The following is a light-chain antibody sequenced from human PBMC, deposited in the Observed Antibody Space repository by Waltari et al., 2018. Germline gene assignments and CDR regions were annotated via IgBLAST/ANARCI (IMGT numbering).Light chain of an antibody. CDR3: QQSSRTLMYT. V-gene: IGKV1-39*01. CDR1: QSVSRS. Sequence: IHITQSPSSLSASVGDRVTVPCRASQSVSRSLRWYQKKQGQAPKRLVFAASVLESEVPSRSSGSGSVKDYTLSINGLQPEDGATYYGQQSSRTLMYTLGQATKVDI. J-gene: IGKJ2*01. CDR2: AAS.